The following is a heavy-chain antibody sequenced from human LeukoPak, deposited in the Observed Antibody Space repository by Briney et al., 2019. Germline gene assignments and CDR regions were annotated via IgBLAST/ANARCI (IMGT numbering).Heavy chain of an antibody. Sequence: PGGSLRLSCAASGLTFSSYSMNWVRQAPGKGLELVSSISSSSSYIYYADSVKGRFTISGDNAKNSLYLQMNSLRAEDTAVYYCARDRDGYSYFDYWGQGTLVTVSS. CDR2: ISSSSSYI. J-gene: IGHJ4*02. D-gene: IGHD5-24*01. CDR3: ARDRDGYSYFDY. V-gene: IGHV3-21*01. CDR1: GLTFSSYS.